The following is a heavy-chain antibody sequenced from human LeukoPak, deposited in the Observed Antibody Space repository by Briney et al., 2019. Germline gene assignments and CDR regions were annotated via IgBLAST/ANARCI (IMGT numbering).Heavy chain of an antibody. V-gene: IGHV3-23*01. CDR3: AKDGSSSWQDKYFQH. CDR2: ISGSGGTT. Sequence: GGSLRLSCAASGFTFSSYAMSWVRQAPGRGLEWVPTISGSGGTTYYADSVKGRFTISRDISRNTLYLQMNSLRAEDTAVYYCAKDGSSSWQDKYFQHWGQGTLVTVSS. CDR1: GFTFSSYA. J-gene: IGHJ1*01. D-gene: IGHD6-13*01.